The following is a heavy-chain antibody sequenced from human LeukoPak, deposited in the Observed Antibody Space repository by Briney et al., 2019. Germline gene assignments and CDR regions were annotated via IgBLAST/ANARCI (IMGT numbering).Heavy chain of an antibody. D-gene: IGHD3-22*01. CDR3: AREDQDSSGYFRPNWFDP. V-gene: IGHV7-4-1*02. Sequence: AASVKVTCKASGYTFTSYAMNWVRQAPGQGLEWMGWINTNTGNPTYAQGFTGRFVFSLDTSVSTAYLQISSLKAEDTAVYYCAREDQDSSGYFRPNWFDPWGQGTLVTVSS. CDR1: GYTFTSYA. CDR2: INTNTGNP. J-gene: IGHJ5*02.